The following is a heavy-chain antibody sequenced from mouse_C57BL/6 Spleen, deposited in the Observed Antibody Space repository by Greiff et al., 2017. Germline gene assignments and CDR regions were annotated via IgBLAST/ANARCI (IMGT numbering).Heavy chain of an antibody. J-gene: IGHJ2*01. CDR3: TRKRFYGYYFDD. Sequence: QVQLQQSGAELVRPGASVTLSCTASGYTFTDYEMHWVKQTPVHGLEWIGAIDPETGGTAYTQKFKGKAILTADNSSSTAYMQLRSLTSEDSAVYYCTRKRFYGYYFDDWGQGTTRTVSS. CDR2: IDPETGGT. V-gene: IGHV1-15*01. D-gene: IGHD1-1*01. CDR1: GYTFTDYE.